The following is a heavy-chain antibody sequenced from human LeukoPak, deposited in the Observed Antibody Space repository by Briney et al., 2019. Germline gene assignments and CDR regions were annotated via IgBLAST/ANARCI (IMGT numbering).Heavy chain of an antibody. CDR1: GFTFSSYG. D-gene: IGHD4-17*01. CDR2: ISYDGSNK. CDR3: ARGSFGDYVYHFDY. Sequence: GRSLRLSCAASGFTFSSYGMHWVRQAPGKGLEWVAVISYDGSNKYYADSVKGRFTISRDNSKNTLYLQMNSLRAEDTAVYYCARGSFGDYVYHFDYWGQGTLVSVSS. J-gene: IGHJ4*02. V-gene: IGHV3-30*03.